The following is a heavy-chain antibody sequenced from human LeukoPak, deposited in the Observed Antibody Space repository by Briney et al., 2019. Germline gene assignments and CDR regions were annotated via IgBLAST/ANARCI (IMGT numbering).Heavy chain of an antibody. V-gene: IGHV4-30-4*01. Sequence: SETLPLTCAVYGGSFSGYYWSWIRQPPGKGLEWIGYIYYSGSTYYNPSLKSRVTISVDTSKNQFSLKLSSVTAADTAVCYCARTNYYDSSGYWAFFDYWGQGTLVTVSS. CDR2: IYYSGST. D-gene: IGHD3-22*01. CDR1: GGSFSGYY. CDR3: ARTNYYDSSGYWAFFDY. J-gene: IGHJ4*02.